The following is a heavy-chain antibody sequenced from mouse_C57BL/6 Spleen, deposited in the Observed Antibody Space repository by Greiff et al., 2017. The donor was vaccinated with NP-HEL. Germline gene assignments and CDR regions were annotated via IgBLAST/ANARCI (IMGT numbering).Heavy chain of an antibody. D-gene: IGHD3-3*01. Sequence: QVQLQQPGAELMKPGASVKLSCKASGYTFTGYWIEWVKQRPGHGLEWIGEILPGSGSTNYNEKFKGKATFTVDTSSNTAYMQLSSLTTEDSYIYYCARGGPWFAYWGQGTLVTVSA. J-gene: IGHJ3*01. CDR3: ARGGPWFAY. CDR2: ILPGSGST. V-gene: IGHV1-9*01. CDR1: GYTFTGYW.